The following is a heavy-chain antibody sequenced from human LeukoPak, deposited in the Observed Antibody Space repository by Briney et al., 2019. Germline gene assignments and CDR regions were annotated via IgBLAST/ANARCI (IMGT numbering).Heavy chain of an antibody. D-gene: IGHD3-22*01. CDR1: GYTFTSYY. V-gene: IGHV1-46*01. Sequence: GASVKVSCKASGYTFTSYYMHWVRQAPGQGLEWMGIINPSGGSTSYAQKFQGRVTMTRDTSTSTVYMELSSLRSDDTAVYYCARDGYYYDNTDPRVIFDYWGQGTLVTVSS. CDR2: INPSGGST. CDR3: ARDGYYYDNTDPRVIFDY. J-gene: IGHJ4*02.